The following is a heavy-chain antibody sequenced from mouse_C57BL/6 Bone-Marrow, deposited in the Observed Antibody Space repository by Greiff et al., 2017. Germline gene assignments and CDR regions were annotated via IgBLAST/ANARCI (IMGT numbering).Heavy chain of an antibody. D-gene: IGHD3-2*02. Sequence: QVQLQQPGAELVKPGASVKMSCKASGYTFTSYWITWVKQRPGQGLEWIGDIYPGSGSTNYNEKFKSKATLTVDTSSSTAYMQLSSLTSEDSAVYYCARQQLRLRPFADWGQGTLVTVSA. J-gene: IGHJ3*01. CDR3: ARQQLRLRPFAD. CDR1: GYTFTSYW. CDR2: IYPGSGST. V-gene: IGHV1-55*01.